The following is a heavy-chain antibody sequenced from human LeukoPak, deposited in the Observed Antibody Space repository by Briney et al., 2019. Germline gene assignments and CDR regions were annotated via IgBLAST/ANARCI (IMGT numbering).Heavy chain of an antibody. CDR2: ISSSSSTM. J-gene: IGHJ4*02. CDR1: GFTFSSYS. V-gene: IGHV3-48*04. D-gene: IGHD6-19*01. CDR3: ASVAGGSSGWYS. Sequence: PGGSLRLSCAASGFTFSSYSVNWVRQAPGKGLEWVSYISSSSSTMYYADSVKGRFTISRDNAKNSLYLQMNSLRAEDTAVYYCASVAGGSSGWYSWGQGTLVTVSS.